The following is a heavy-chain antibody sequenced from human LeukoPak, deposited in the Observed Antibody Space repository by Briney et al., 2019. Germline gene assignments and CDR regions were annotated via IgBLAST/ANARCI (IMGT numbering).Heavy chain of an antibody. Sequence: ASVKVSCKASGYIFSDYYMHWVRQAPGQGLEWMGWINPNSGGTNYAQKFQGRVTMTRDTSISTAYMELSRLRSDDTAVYYCARGKEYPRGYSYGHDYWGQGTLVTVSS. J-gene: IGHJ4*02. CDR3: ARGKEYPRGYSYGHDY. CDR1: GYIFSDYY. CDR2: INPNSGGT. V-gene: IGHV1-2*02. D-gene: IGHD5-18*01.